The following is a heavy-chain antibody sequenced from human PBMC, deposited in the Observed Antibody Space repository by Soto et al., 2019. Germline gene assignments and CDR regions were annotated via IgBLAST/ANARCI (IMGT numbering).Heavy chain of an antibody. J-gene: IGHJ3*02. CDR3: ASEWLEDAFDI. D-gene: IGHD5-12*01. Sequence: QVQLVQSGAEVKKPGSSVKVSCKASGGTFSSYTISWVRQAPGQGLEWMGRIIPILGIANYAQKFQGRVTITANKSTSTAYMELSSLRSEDTAVYYCASEWLEDAFDIWGQGTMVTVSS. CDR2: IIPILGIA. CDR1: GGTFSSYT. V-gene: IGHV1-69*02.